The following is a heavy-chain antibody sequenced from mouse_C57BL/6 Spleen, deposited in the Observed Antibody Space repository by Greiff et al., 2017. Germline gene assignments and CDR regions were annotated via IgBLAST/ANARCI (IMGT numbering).Heavy chain of an antibody. D-gene: IGHD1-1*01. Sequence: EVKLVESGGGLVKPGGSLKLSCAASGFTFSSYAMSWVRQTPEKRLEWVATISDGGSYTYYPDNVKGRFTISRDKAKNNLYLQMSHLKSEDTAMYYGARDYYGSSYRYFDVWGTGTTVTVSS. V-gene: IGHV5-4*01. CDR2: ISDGGSYT. CDR3: ARDYYGSSYRYFDV. CDR1: GFTFSSYA. J-gene: IGHJ1*03.